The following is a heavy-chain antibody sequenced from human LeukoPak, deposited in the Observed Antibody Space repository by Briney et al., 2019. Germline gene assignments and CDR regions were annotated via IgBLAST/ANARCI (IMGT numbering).Heavy chain of an antibody. D-gene: IGHD1-1*01. CDR1: GVSVSSYY. V-gene: IGHV4-4*08. Sequence: KPSESLSLTCAVSGVSVSSYYLTWIRQPPGKGLEWVGFIYTGGSTYYAHSVKGRFTISIDTSKNQFYLKLSCLTAEDTAVYYCATLTPYKRNGRGSNSCGQGTVVTVSS. CDR2: IYTGGST. J-gene: IGHJ3*02. CDR3: ATLTPYKRNGRGSNS.